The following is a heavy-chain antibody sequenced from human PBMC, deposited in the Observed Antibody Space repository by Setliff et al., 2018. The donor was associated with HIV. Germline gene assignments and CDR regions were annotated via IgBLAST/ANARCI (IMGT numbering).Heavy chain of an antibody. D-gene: IGHD2-15*01. J-gene: IGHJ6*02. V-gene: IGHV3-30*02. CDR2: IRYDGSQK. CDR3: AKDVCSGAYCCAYYYYGMDV. CDR1: VFTFNNYG. Sequence: GESLKISCAASVFTFNNYGMNWVRQAPGKGLEWVAFIRYDGSQKYYVDSVKGRFTISRDNSKNTLYLQMNSLRVEDTAVYYCAKDVCSGAYCCAYYYYGMDVWGQGTMVTVSS.